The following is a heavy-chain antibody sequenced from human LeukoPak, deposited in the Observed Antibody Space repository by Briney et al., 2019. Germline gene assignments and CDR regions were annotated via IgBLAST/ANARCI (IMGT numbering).Heavy chain of an antibody. CDR1: GFTVSSNY. CDR2: IYSGGST. J-gene: IGHJ4*02. V-gene: IGHV3-66*01. D-gene: IGHD4-17*01. Sequence: PGGFLRLSCAASGFTVSSNYMSWVRQAPGKGLEWVSVIYSGGSTYYADSVKGRFTIPRDNSKNTLYLQMNSLRAEDTAVYYCARVGYGDYLYFDYWGQGTLVTVSS. CDR3: ARVGYGDYLYFDY.